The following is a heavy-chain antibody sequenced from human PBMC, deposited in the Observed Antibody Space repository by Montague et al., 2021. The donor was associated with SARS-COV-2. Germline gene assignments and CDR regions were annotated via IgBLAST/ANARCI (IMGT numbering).Heavy chain of an antibody. D-gene: IGHD5-24*01. CDR1: GGSISSSSYY. Sequence: SETLSLTCTVSGGSISSSSYYWGWIRQPPGKGLEWIGSIYYSGGTYYNPSLKSRVTISVDTSKNQFSLKLSSVTAADTAVYYCARQGRDGYNTYYFDYWGQGTLVTVSS. CDR3: ARQGRDGYNTYYFDY. J-gene: IGHJ4*02. CDR2: IYYSGGT. V-gene: IGHV4-39*01.